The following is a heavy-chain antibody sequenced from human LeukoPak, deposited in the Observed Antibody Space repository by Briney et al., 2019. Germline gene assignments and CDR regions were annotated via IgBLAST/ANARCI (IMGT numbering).Heavy chain of an antibody. Sequence: GGSLRLSCAASGFRFNNYGMSWVRQAPGQGLEWVSVINANGDNTNYADSVRGRFTISRDDSKSTLYLQMNSLRAEDTAVYYCAKGESSSGRSYYYYYMDVWGKGTTVTISS. J-gene: IGHJ6*03. V-gene: IGHV3-23*01. D-gene: IGHD6-19*01. CDR2: INANGDNT. CDR1: GFRFNNYG. CDR3: AKGESSSGRSYYYYYMDV.